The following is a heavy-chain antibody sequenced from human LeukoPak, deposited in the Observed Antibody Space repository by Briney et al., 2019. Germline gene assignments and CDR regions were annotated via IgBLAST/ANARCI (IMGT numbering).Heavy chain of an antibody. D-gene: IGHD2-2*02. V-gene: IGHV3-7*02. CDR2: IKRDGSEK. Sequence: AGSLRLSGAASGFTFSSYWMAWVGQAPGKGLEWVGNIKRDGSEKYYVDSVKGRFTISRDNAKNSLYLEMNSLRAEDTAVYYCASYCSSTSCYTFDYWGQGTLVTVSS. J-gene: IGHJ4*02. CDR3: ASYCSSTSCYTFDY. CDR1: GFTFSSYW.